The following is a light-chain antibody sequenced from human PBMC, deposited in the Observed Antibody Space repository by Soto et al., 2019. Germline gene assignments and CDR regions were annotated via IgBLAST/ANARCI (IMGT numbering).Light chain of an antibody. CDR1: QTISSW. V-gene: IGKV1-39*01. CDR2: AAS. J-gene: IGKJ3*01. Sequence: DIPMTQSPSTLSGSVGDRVTITCRASQTISSWLAWYQQKPGKAPKLLIHAASSLQSGVPSRFSGNGSGTDFTLTITSLQAEDFATYFCQQTYTSSAFGPGTKVDIK. CDR3: QQTYTSSA.